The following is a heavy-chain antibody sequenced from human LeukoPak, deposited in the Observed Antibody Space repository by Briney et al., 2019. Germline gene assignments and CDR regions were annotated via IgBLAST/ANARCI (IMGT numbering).Heavy chain of an antibody. CDR2: ISSNGGST. D-gene: IGHD3-16*01. CDR3: ARVRGAYYFDY. J-gene: IGHJ4*02. V-gene: IGHV3-64*01. CDR1: GFTFSSYA. Sequence: PGGSLRLSCAASGFTFSSYAMHWVRQAPGKGLEFVSAISSNGGSTYFANSVKGRFTISRDNSKSTLFLQMGSLRAEDMAVYYCARVRGAYYFDYWGQGTPVTVSS.